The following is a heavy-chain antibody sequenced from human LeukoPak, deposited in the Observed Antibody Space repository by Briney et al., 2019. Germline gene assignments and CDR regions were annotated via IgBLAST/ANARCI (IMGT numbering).Heavy chain of an antibody. Sequence: GGSLRLSCAASGFTFSSYAMHWVRQAPGKGLEWVAVISYDGSNKYYADSVKGRFTISRDNAKNSLYLQMNSLRAEDTAVYYCAAIYLAAGDYWGQGTLVTVSS. CDR2: ISYDGSNK. V-gene: IGHV3-30-3*01. D-gene: IGHD6-13*01. J-gene: IGHJ4*02. CDR3: AAIYLAAGDY. CDR1: GFTFSSYA.